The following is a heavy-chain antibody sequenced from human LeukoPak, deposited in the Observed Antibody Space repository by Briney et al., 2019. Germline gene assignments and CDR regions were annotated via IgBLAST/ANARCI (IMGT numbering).Heavy chain of an antibody. CDR1: GFTFSSHW. CDR2: IKEDGSVK. CDR3: ASNNDWSFDY. V-gene: IGHV3-7*05. D-gene: IGHD3-9*01. J-gene: IGHJ4*02. Sequence: PGGSLRLSCAGSGFTFSSHWMSWLRQAPGKGLEWVANIKEDGSVKNYGDSVKGRFTVSRDNAKNSLYLQMKSLRVEDTAVYYCASNNDWSFDYGGQGTLVTVSS.